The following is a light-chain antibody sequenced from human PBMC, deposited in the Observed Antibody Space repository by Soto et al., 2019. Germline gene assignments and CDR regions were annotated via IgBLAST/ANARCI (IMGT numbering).Light chain of an antibody. CDR1: QSVTSNY. CDR3: QQYGISPRT. J-gene: IGKJ2*01. V-gene: IGKV3-20*01. CDR2: GAS. Sequence: EIVLTQSPGTLSLSPGERATLSCRASQSVTSNYLAWYQQKPGQAPRLLIYGASSRATGIPDRFSGSGSGTDFTLIISRLEPEDCAVYYCQQYGISPRTFGQGTKLEIK.